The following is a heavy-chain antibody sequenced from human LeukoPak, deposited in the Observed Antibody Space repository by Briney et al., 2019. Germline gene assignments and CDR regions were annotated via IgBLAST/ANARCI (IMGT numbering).Heavy chain of an antibody. D-gene: IGHD6-19*01. CDR2: ICSGGST. CDR1: GFTVSSNY. V-gene: IGHV3-66*02. J-gene: IGHJ4*02. CDR3: ARDREEEQWPGSFEY. Sequence: GGSLRLSCAASGFTVSSNYMSWVRQAPGKGLEWVSVICSGGSTYYADSVKGRFTISRDNSKNTLYLQMNSLRAEDTAVYYCARDREEEQWPGSFEYWGQGTLVTVSS.